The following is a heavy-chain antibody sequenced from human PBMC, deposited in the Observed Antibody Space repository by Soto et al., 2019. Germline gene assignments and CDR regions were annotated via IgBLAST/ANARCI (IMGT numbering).Heavy chain of an antibody. CDR3: ARDDYYDSSGYSNWFDP. D-gene: IGHD3-22*01. CDR2: IWYDGSNK. J-gene: IGHJ5*02. V-gene: IGHV3-33*01. CDR1: GFTFSSYG. Sequence: LRLSCAASGFTFSSYGMHWVRQAPGKGLEWVAVIWYDGSNKYYADSVKGRFTISRDNSKNTLYLQMNSLRAEDTAVYYCARDDYYDSSGYSNWFDPWGQGTLVTVSS.